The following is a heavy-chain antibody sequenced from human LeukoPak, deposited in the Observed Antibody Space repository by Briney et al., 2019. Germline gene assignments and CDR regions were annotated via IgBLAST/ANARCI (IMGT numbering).Heavy chain of an antibody. Sequence: GRSLRLSCAASGFTFSSYGMHWVRQAPGKGLEWVAVIWYDGSNKYYADSVKGRFTISRDNSKNTLYLQMNSLRAEDTAVYYCARAMRYYDFWSGYYRHDAFDIWGQGTMVTVSS. V-gene: IGHV3-33*08. CDR2: IWYDGSNK. J-gene: IGHJ3*02. D-gene: IGHD3-3*01. CDR3: ARAMRYYDFWSGYYRHDAFDI. CDR1: GFTFSSYG.